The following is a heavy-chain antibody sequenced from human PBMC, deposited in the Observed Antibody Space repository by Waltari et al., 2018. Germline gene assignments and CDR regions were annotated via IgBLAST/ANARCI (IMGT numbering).Heavy chain of an antibody. V-gene: IGHV3-66*02. CDR2: IYSRGAT. CDR1: GFTVNNNY. J-gene: IGHJ2*01. D-gene: IGHD2-21*01. Sequence: ELQLVESGGGLVQPGGSLRLSCAASGFTVNNNYMSWVRQGPGKGRGWVSIIYSRGATYYAESVKGRFTISRDNSNTLYLQMRSLRTEDTAVYYCARHCGGDCLHWYFDLWGRGTLVTVSS. CDR3: ARHCGGDCLHWYFDL.